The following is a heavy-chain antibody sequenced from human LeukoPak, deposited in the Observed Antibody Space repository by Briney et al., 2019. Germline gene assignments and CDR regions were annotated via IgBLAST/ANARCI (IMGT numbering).Heavy chain of an antibody. CDR2: ITDNGGST. D-gene: IGHD3-22*01. J-gene: IGHJ3*02. CDR3: ATWIYITMIVDDAFDI. Sequence: GGSLRLSCAASGFTFGSYGVSWVRPVPGKGLEWVSAITDNGGSTYYADSVKGRFTISRDNSKNTLYLQMNSLTAEDTAVYYFATWIYITMIVDDAFDIWGQGTMVTVSS. CDR1: GFTFGSYG. V-gene: IGHV3-23*01.